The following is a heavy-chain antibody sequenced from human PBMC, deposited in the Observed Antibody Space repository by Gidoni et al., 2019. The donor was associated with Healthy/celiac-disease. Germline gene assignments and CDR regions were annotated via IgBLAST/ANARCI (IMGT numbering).Heavy chain of an antibody. J-gene: IGHJ6*02. V-gene: IGHV1-18*04. Sequence: QVQLVQSGAEVKKPGASVKVSCKASGYTFTSYGISWVRQAPGQGFEWMGWISAYNGNTNYAQKLQGRVTMTTDTSTSTAYMELRSLRSDDTAVYYCARERSGGSCYSSQCYYYYGMDVWGQGTTVTVSS. CDR1: GYTFTSYG. CDR2: ISAYNGNT. CDR3: ARERSGGSCYSSQCYYYYGMDV. D-gene: IGHD2-15*01.